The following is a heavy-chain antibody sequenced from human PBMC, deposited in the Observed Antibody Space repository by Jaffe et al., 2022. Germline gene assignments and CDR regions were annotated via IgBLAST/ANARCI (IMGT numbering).Heavy chain of an antibody. D-gene: IGHD3-10*01. CDR1: GYTFTSYG. J-gene: IGHJ6*03. CDR3: ARDSGRARPWGSPYYYYYYMDV. CDR2: ISAYNGNT. V-gene: IGHV1-18*01. Sequence: QVQLVQSGAEVKKPGASVKVSCKASGYTFTSYGISWVRQAPGQGLEWMGWISAYNGNTNYAQKLQGRVTMTTDTSTSTAYMELRSLRSDDTAVYYCARDSGRARPWGSPYYYYYYMDVWGKGTTVTVSS.